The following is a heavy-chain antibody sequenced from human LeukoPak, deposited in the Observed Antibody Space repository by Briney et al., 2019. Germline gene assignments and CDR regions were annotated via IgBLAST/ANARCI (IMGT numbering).Heavy chain of an antibody. V-gene: IGHV4-59*01. D-gene: IGHD3-3*01. Sequence: SETLSLTCTVSGGSISSYYWSWIRQPPGKGLEWIGYIYYSGSTNYNPSLKSRVTISVDTSKNQFSLKLSSVTAADTAVYYCGRFDDYYGLDVWGQGTTVTVSS. CDR3: GRFDDYYGLDV. CDR2: IYYSGST. CDR1: GGSISSYY. J-gene: IGHJ6*02.